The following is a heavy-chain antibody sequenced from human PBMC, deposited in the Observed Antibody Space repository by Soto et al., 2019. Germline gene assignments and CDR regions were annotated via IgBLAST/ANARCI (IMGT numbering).Heavy chain of an antibody. J-gene: IGHJ5*02. D-gene: IGHD3-10*01. V-gene: IGHV1-46*01. Sequence: QVQLVQSGAEVKKPGASVKVSCKASGYTFTSYNIHWVRQAPGQGLEWVGMINPRGFFTTYAPKCRCRVTRTVDTSKSVVYMELTNLRSEDTSVYYCARAAGRFGERFWFDPCCQVTLVSVSS. CDR2: INPRGFFT. CDR1: GYTFTSYN. CDR3: ARAAGRFGERFWFDP.